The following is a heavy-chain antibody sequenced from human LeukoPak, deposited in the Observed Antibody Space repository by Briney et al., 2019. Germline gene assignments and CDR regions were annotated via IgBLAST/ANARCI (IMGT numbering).Heavy chain of an antibody. CDR1: GYSFTDYY. CDR3: ARADRLHGGPYLIGP. J-gene: IGHJ5*02. V-gene: IGHV1-2*02. Sequence: ASVKVSCKASGYSFTDYYMHWVRQAPGQGLEWMGWINPNSGGTSSARKFQGRVTMTRDTSIATVYMEVSWLTSDDTAIYYRARADRLHGGPYLIGPWGQGTLVTVSS. D-gene: IGHD2-21*01. CDR2: INPNSGGT.